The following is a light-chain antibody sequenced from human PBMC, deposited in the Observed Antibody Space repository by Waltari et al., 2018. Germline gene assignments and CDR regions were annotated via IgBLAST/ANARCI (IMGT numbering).Light chain of an antibody. Sequence: SFELTQPPSVSMSPGQTASITCSGDILGNKYASWYQHKPVQSPLLVIYQDTKRPSGITERFSGSKSGNAATLTISGTQAMDEANYYCQALGTGAWVFGGGTKLTVL. CDR3: QALGTGAWV. J-gene: IGLJ3*02. CDR2: QDT. CDR1: ILGNKY. V-gene: IGLV3-1*01.